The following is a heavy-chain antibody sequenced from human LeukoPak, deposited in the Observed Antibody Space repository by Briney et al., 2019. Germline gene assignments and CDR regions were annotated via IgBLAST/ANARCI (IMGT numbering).Heavy chain of an antibody. Sequence: GGSLRLSCAASGFTFSSYVMSWVRQAPGKGLEWVSAISGSGGSTYYADSVQGRFTISRDNSKNTLYLEMNSLSPDDTAVYYCARGVEPLAANTLAYWGQGTLVTVSS. V-gene: IGHV3-23*01. CDR2: ISGSGGST. CDR1: GFTFSSYV. CDR3: ARGVEPLAANTLAY. J-gene: IGHJ4*02. D-gene: IGHD1-14*01.